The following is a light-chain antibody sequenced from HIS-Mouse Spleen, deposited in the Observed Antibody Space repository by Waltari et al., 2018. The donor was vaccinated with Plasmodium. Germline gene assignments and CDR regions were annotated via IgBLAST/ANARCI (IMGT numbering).Light chain of an antibody. V-gene: IGLV3-10*01. Sequence: SYELTQPPSAPVSPGQTARITCSGAALPKKHAYWYQQKSGQAPVLVIYEDSKRPSGIPERFSGSSSGTMATLTISGAQVEDEADYYCYSTDSSGNHRVFGGGTKLTVL. CDR3: YSTDSSGNHRV. J-gene: IGLJ3*02. CDR1: ALPKKH. CDR2: EDS.